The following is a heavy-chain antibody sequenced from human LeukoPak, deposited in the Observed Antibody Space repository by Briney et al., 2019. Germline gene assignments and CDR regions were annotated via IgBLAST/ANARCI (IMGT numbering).Heavy chain of an antibody. CDR2: IYSGGST. Sequence: GGSLRLSCAASGFTVSSNYMSWVRQAPGKGLEWVSVIYSGGSTYYADSVKGRFTISRDNSKNTLYLQMNSLRAEGTAVYYCARDDILTGYRDYWGQGTLVTVSS. V-gene: IGHV3-53*01. CDR3: ARDDILTGYRDY. J-gene: IGHJ4*02. CDR1: GFTVSSNY. D-gene: IGHD3-9*01.